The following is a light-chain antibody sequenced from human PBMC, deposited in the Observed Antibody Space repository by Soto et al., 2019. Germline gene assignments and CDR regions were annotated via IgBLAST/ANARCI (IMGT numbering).Light chain of an antibody. CDR1: SSDVGAYNY. CDR2: DVS. J-gene: IGLJ2*01. Sequence: QSALTQPASVSGSPGQSITISCNGTSSDVGAYNYVSWYQQHPGKAPKLMIYDVSNRPSGVSNRFSGYKSGNTASLTISGLQAEDEADYYCSSYTSSSTLVVFGGGTKLTVL. CDR3: SSYTSSSTLVV. V-gene: IGLV2-14*01.